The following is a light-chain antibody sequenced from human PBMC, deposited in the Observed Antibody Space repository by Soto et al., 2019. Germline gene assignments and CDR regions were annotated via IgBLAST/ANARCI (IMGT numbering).Light chain of an antibody. J-gene: IGLJ2*01. CDR3: SSYGGSDNLI. V-gene: IGLV2-8*01. CDR1: SSDVGGYNY. Sequence: QSALTQPPSASGSPGQSVTISCTGTSSDVGGYNYVSWYQQYPGEAPKLMIFEVSRRPSGVPDRFSGSKSGNTASLTVSGLQTEDEADYYCSSYGGSDNLIFGGGTKLTVL. CDR2: EVS.